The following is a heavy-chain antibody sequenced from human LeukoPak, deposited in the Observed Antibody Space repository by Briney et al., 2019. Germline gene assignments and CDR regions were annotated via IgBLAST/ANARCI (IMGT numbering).Heavy chain of an antibody. D-gene: IGHD2-2*02. V-gene: IGHV1-69*13. Sequence: GASVKVSCKASGGTFSSYAISWVRQAPGQGLEWMGGIIPIFGTANYAQKFQGRVTITADESTSTAYMELSSLRSEDTAVYYCARYCSSTSCYTGDYWGQGTLVTVSS. CDR1: GGTFSSYA. J-gene: IGHJ4*02. CDR3: ARYCSSTSCYTGDY. CDR2: IIPIFGTA.